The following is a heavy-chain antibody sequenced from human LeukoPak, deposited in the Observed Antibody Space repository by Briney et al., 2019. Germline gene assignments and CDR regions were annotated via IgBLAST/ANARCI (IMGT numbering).Heavy chain of an antibody. J-gene: IGHJ6*03. V-gene: IGHV3-48*01. CDR1: GSTLSNYS. CDR2: ISGSGFTI. CDR3: VRGVPKTSYYYYYMDV. D-gene: IGHD4-11*01. Sequence: GGSLRLSCAVSGSTLSNYSMNWVRQAPGKGLEWISYISGSGFTIHYADSVKGRFTISRDNAKNSLYLQMNSLRAEDTAVYYCVRGVPKTSYYYYYMDVWGKGTTVTVSS.